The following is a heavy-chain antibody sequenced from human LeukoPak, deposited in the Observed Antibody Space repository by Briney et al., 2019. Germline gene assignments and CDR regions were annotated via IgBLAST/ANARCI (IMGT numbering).Heavy chain of an antibody. CDR1: GYTFTGYY. CDR3: ASLYYDFPDAFDI. Sequence: GASVKVSSKASGYTFTGYYMHWVRQAPGQGLEWMGRINPNSGGTNYAQEFQGRVTMTRDTSISTAYMELSRLRSDDTAVYYCASLYYDFPDAFDIWGQGTMVTVSS. D-gene: IGHD3-3*01. J-gene: IGHJ3*02. V-gene: IGHV1-2*06. CDR2: INPNSGGT.